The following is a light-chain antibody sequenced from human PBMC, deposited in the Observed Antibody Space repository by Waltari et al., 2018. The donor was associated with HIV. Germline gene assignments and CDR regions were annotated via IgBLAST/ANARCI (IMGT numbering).Light chain of an antibody. CDR2: GAY. CDR3: LLYGDSPRWT. CDR1: QTINVNF. J-gene: IGKJ1*01. Sequence: NVLTQSPGTLSLSPGESVTLPCRTSQTINVNFLGWYQSKSGQAPRLLFYGAYTRAPGSGTDFTLIINRLEPEDFATYYCLLYGDSPRWTFGPGTKV. V-gene: IGKV3-20*01.